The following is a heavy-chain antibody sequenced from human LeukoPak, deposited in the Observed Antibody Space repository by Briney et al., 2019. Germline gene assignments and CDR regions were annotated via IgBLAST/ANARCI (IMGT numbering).Heavy chain of an antibody. J-gene: IGHJ4*02. Sequence: ASVKVSCKASGYTFTSYDINWVRQATGQGLEWMGWMNPNSGNTGYAQKFQGRVTITADDSTSTAYMEVTSLRSEDTAVYYCARGENAIFDYWGQGTLVTVSS. V-gene: IGHV1-8*01. CDR1: GYTFTSYD. CDR2: MNPNSGNT. CDR3: ARGENAIFDY.